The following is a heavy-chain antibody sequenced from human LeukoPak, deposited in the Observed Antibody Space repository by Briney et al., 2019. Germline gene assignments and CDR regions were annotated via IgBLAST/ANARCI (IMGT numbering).Heavy chain of an antibody. CDR1: GGSISSGDYY. CDR2: IYCSGST. D-gene: IGHD6-13*01. CDR3: ARAPISSSWLLGAEYFQH. J-gene: IGHJ1*01. Sequence: SETLSLTCTVSGGSISSGDYYWSWIRQPPGTGLEWIGYIYCSGSTYYNPSLKSRVTISVDTSKNQFSLKLSSVTAADTAVYYCARAPISSSWLLGAEYFQHWGQGTLVAVSS. V-gene: IGHV4-30-4*01.